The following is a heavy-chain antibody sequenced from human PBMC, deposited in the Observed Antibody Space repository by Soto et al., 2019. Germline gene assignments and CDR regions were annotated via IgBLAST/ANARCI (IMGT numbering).Heavy chain of an antibody. D-gene: IGHD5-12*01. CDR3: AREGSGYNF. J-gene: IGHJ4*02. CDR2: INPSGGST. CDR1: GYTFTSYY. Sequence: EASVKVSCKASGYTFTSYYMHWVRQAPGQGLEWMGIINPSGGSTSYAQKFQGRVTMTRDTSTSTGYMELISLRSDDTAVYYCAREGSGYNFWGQGTQVTVSS. V-gene: IGHV1-46*01.